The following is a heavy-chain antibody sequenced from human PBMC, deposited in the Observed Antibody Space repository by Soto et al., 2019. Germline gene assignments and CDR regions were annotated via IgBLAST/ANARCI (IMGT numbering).Heavy chain of an antibody. CDR3: ARLDGYDHYFDY. Sequence: SETLSLTCTVSGGSITSRNWWTWVRRSPDKGLEWIAEIHHGGGANYKASFKSRATLSVDTSKNQFFLRLTSVTAADTAVYFCARLDGYDHYFDYWGQGALVTVSS. CDR1: GGSITSRNW. J-gene: IGHJ4*02. CDR2: IHHGGGA. V-gene: IGHV4-4*02. D-gene: IGHD5-12*01.